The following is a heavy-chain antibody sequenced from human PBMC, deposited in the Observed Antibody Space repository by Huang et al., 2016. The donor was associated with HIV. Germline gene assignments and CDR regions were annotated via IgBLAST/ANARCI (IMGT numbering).Heavy chain of an antibody. CDR2: IYYSGST. CDR1: GGSIRSDNYY. CDR3: ARLPGSITMIRGVITDPY. Sequence: QLQLQESGPGLVKPSETLSLTCTVSGGSIRSDNYYWGWIRQPQGKGLEWIGSIYYSGSTYYNPSLKSGVTITVDTSKNQFSLKMRSVTAADTAVYYCARLPGSITMIRGVITDPYWGQGTLVTVSS. D-gene: IGHD3-10*01. J-gene: IGHJ4*02. V-gene: IGHV4-39*01.